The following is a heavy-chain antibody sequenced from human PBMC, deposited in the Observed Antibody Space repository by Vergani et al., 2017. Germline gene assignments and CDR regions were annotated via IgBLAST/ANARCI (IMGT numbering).Heavy chain of an antibody. CDR1: GFTFSNFG. Sequence: QVQLVESGGGVVQPGRSLRLSCAASGFTFSNFGLHWVRQAPGKGLEWVAVISFDGSNKYYTDSVKGRFTISRDNSKNTLYLQMNSLRAEDTAVYYCAKDRLMIRPNDAFDIWGQGTMVTVSS. D-gene: IGHD3-22*01. CDR3: AKDRLMIRPNDAFDI. V-gene: IGHV3-30*18. J-gene: IGHJ3*02. CDR2: ISFDGSNK.